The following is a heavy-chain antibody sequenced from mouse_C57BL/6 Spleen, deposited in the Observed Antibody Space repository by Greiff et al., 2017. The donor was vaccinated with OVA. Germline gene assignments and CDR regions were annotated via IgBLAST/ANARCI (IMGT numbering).Heavy chain of an antibody. V-gene: IGHV5-17*01. CDR3: AKLIYYDYGGRYFDV. CDR2: ISSGSSTI. Sequence: EVNLVESGGGLVKPGGSLKLSCAASGFTFSDYGMHWVRQAPEKGLEWVAYISSGSSTIYYADTVKGRFTISRDNAKNTLFLQMTSLRSEDTAMYYCAKLIYYDYGGRYFDVWGTGTTVTVSS. CDR1: GFTFSDYG. D-gene: IGHD2-4*01. J-gene: IGHJ1*03.